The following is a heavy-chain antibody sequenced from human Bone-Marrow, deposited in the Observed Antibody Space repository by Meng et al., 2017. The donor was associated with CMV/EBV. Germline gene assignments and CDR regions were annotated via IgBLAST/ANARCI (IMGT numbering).Heavy chain of an antibody. Sequence: GSLRLSCTVSGGSISSSRYYWGWIRQPPGKGLEWIGSINYSGSTNYNPSLKSRVTISVDKSKNHFSLKLSSVTAADTSVYYCARDRSVGYCSSNSCYAYYYGMDVWGQGTTVTVFS. CDR2: INYSGST. CDR1: GGSISSSRYY. CDR3: ARDRSVGYCSSNSCYAYYYGMDV. J-gene: IGHJ6*01. V-gene: IGHV4-39*07. D-gene: IGHD2-2*01.